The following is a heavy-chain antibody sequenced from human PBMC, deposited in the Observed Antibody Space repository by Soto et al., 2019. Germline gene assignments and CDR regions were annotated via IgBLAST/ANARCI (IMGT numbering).Heavy chain of an antibody. CDR1: GGSISSYY. D-gene: IGHD6-19*01. J-gene: IGHJ5*02. CDR2: IYYSGST. CDR3: ARHGPSTGIAVAVFDP. Sequence: SETLSLTCTVSGGSISSYYWGWIRQPPGKGLEWIGSIYYSGSTYYNPSLKSRVTISVDTSKNQFSLKLSSVTAADTAVYYCARHGPSTGIAVAVFDPWGQGTLVTVSS. V-gene: IGHV4-39*01.